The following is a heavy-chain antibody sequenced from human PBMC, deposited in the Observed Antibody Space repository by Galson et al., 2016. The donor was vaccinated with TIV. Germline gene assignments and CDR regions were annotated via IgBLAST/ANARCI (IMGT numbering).Heavy chain of an antibody. Sequence: SLRLSCAASGFTFSNYGMHWVRQAPGKGLEWVAFIRDDENNKYYADSVKGRFTISRDTSKNTLYLQMNSLRPDDTAVYYCARDAWFGELLYPNFDFWGQGTLVTVSS. CDR1: GFTFSNYG. CDR3: ARDAWFGELLYPNFDF. V-gene: IGHV3-30*02. CDR2: IRDDENNK. J-gene: IGHJ4*02. D-gene: IGHD3-10*01.